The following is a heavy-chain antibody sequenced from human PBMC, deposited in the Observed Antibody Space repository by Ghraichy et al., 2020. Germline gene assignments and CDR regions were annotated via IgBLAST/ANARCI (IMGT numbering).Heavy chain of an antibody. Sequence: GGSLRLSCAASGFTFSSYSMSWVRQPPGKGLEWVSSISGSGKTYYADSVKGRFIISRDNSKNTVYLQVNSLRADDTAVYYCAKGLPSHSWWGGEKWGQGTLVTVSS. CDR3: AKGLPSHSWWGGEK. V-gene: IGHV3-23*01. D-gene: IGHD6-13*01. J-gene: IGHJ4*02. CDR2: ISGSGKT. CDR1: GFTFSSYS.